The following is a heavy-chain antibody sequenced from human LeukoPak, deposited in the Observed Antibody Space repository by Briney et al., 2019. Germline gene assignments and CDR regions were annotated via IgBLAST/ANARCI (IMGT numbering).Heavy chain of an antibody. CDR1: GGSVSSGSYY. J-gene: IGHJ6*02. CDR2: IYYSGST. D-gene: IGHD3-10*01. Sequence: SETLSLTCTVSGGSVSSGSYYWSWIRQPPGKGLEWIEYIYYSGSTNYNPSLKSRVTISVDTSKNQFSLKLSSVTAADTAVYYCASLYYYGSGSYYSVYYGMDVWGQGTTVTVSS. V-gene: IGHV4-61*01. CDR3: ASLYYYGSGSYYSVYYGMDV.